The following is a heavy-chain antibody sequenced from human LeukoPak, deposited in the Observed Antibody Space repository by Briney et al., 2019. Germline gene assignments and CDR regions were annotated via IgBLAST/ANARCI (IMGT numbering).Heavy chain of an antibody. J-gene: IGHJ4*02. Sequence: GGALRLSCAASGFTFSSYAMHWGRAAPGKGLEYVSAISSNGGSTYYANSVKGRFTISRDNSTNTLYLQMGSLRAEDMAVYYCARPYYYDSSDYYYSYWGQGTLVTVSS. CDR2: ISSNGGST. V-gene: IGHV3-64*01. D-gene: IGHD3-22*01. CDR1: GFTFSSYA. CDR3: ARPYYYDSSDYYYSY.